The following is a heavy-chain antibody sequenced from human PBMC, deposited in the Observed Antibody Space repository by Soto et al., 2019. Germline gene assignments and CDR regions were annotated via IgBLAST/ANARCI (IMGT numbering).Heavy chain of an antibody. CDR1: GFTFSSYA. CDR2: ISYDGSNK. D-gene: IGHD3-22*01. J-gene: IGHJ4*02. CDR3: AREDDSSGYYPPYFDY. V-gene: IGHV3-30-3*01. Sequence: GGSLRLSCAASGFTFSSYAMHWVRQAPGKGLEWVAVISYDGSNKYYADSVKGRFTISRDNSKNTLYLQMNSLRAEDTAVYYCAREDDSSGYYPPYFDYWGQGTLVTVS.